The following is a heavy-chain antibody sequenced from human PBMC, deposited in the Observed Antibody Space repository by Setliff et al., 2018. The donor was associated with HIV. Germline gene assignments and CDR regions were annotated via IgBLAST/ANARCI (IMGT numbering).Heavy chain of an antibody. CDR3: ATLDPSGGNFLAY. J-gene: IGHJ4*02. V-gene: IGHV4-4*09. CDR2: IHASGKT. D-gene: IGHD2-21*02. Sequence: PSETLFLTCTVSGDTDFYWNWIRQPPGKGLEWIGYIHASGKTNYNPSLKSRVTISLDTSKMQFSLHLTSVTAADTAVYYCATLDPSGGNFLAYWGQGTLVTVSS. CDR1: GDTDFY.